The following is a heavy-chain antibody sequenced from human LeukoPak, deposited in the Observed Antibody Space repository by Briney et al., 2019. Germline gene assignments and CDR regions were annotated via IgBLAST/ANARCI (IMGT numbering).Heavy chain of an antibody. D-gene: IGHD5-24*01. CDR3: ARWLQFYFDY. V-gene: IGHV4-61*01. J-gene: IGHJ4*02. CDR2: IYYSGST. CDR1: GDSVSSGSYY. Sequence: SETLSLTCTVSGDSVSSGSYYWTWIRQPPGKGLEWIGYIYYSGSTNYNPSLKSRVTISVDTSKNQFSLKLSSVTAADTAVYYCARWLQFYFDYWGQGTLVTVSS.